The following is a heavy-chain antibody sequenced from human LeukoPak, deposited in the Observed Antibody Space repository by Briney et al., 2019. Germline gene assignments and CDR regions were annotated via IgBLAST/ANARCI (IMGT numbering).Heavy chain of an antibody. CDR1: GGSFSGYY. CDR3: ARGSKYQLPYYYYYYMDV. D-gene: IGHD2-2*01. Sequence: PSETLSLTCAVYGGSFSGYYWSWIRQPPGKGLEWIGEINHSGSTNYNPSLKSRVTISVDTSKNQFSLKLSSVTAADTAVYYCARGSKYQLPYYYYYYMDVWGKGTTVTVSS. J-gene: IGHJ6*03. V-gene: IGHV4-34*01. CDR2: INHSGST.